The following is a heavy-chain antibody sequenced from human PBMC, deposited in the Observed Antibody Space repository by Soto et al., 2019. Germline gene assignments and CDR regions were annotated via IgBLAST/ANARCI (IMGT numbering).Heavy chain of an antibody. J-gene: IGHJ6*03. V-gene: IGHV3-23*01. D-gene: IGHD1-26*01. CDR2: ISGSGGST. CDR3: AKGGLSGTFYYYYYMDV. CDR1: GFTFSSYA. Sequence: GSLRLSCAASGFTFSSYAMSWVRQAPGKGLEWVSAISGSGGSTYYADSVKGRFTISRDNSKNTLYLQMNSLRAEDTAVYYCAKGGLSGTFYYYYYMDVWGKGTTVTVSS.